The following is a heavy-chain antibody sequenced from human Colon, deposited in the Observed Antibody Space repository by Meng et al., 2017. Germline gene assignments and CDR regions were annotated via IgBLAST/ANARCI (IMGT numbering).Heavy chain of an antibody. V-gene: IGHV4-61*02. D-gene: IGHD3-22*01. CDR2: VHNSGST. Sequence: VALAGSGQRMWSPYQTLPLTCTFSGDSISSGSYYWSGVRQPAGKGLEWIGRVHNSGSTNYNPSLKSRVTISVDKSKNEVSLELTSVTAADTATYYCARAVHDSSGYFSYYFDYWGQGTLVTVSS. CDR1: GDSISSGSYY. CDR3: ARAVHDSSGYFSYYFDY. J-gene: IGHJ4*02.